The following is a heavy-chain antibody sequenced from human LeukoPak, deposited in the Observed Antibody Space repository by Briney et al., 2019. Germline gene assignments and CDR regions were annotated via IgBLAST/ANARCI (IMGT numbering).Heavy chain of an antibody. CDR3: ARAVPRNYYYYGMDV. J-gene: IGHJ6*02. Sequence: ASAKVSCKASGYTFTSYGISWVRQAPGQGLEWMGRISAYNGNTNYAQKLQGRVTMTTDTSTTTAYMELGSLRSDDTAMYYCARAVPRNYYYYGMDVWGQGTTVTVSS. CDR1: GYTFTSYG. V-gene: IGHV1-18*01. CDR2: ISAYNGNT.